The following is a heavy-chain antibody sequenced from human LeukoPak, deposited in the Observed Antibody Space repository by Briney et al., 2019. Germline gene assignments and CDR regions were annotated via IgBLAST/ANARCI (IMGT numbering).Heavy chain of an antibody. Sequence: GSSVKVSCKASGGTFSSYAISWVRQAPGQGLEWMGGIIPIFTTANYAQKFQGRVTITADESTSTAYMELSRLRSDDTAVYYCARGPYSSSWEEDYWGQGTLVTVSS. D-gene: IGHD6-13*01. V-gene: IGHV1-69*01. J-gene: IGHJ4*02. CDR3: ARGPYSSSWEEDY. CDR2: IIPIFTTA. CDR1: GGTFSSYA.